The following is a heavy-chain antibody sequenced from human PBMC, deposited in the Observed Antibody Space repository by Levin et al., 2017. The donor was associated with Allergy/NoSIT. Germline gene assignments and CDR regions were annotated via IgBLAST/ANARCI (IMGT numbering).Heavy chain of an antibody. V-gene: IGHV3-11*01. CDR2: ISGSGSPI. J-gene: IGHJ4*02. CDR3: ARSGRYYYDSRGYYRF. D-gene: IGHD3-22*01. CDR1: GFTFSDYY. Sequence: SCAASGFTFSDYYMSWIRQAPGKGLEWVSYISGSGSPIDYADSVEGRFTISRDNAKNSLYLQMNSLRAEDTAVYYCARSGRYYYDSRGYYRFWGQGTLVTVSP.